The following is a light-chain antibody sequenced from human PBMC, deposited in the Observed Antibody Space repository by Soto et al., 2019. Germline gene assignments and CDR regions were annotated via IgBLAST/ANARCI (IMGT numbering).Light chain of an antibody. Sequence: QSALTQPASVSGSPGQSITISCTGTSSDIGGYNYVSWYQQHPDKAPKLVIYDVSSRPSGVSNRFSGSKSGNTASLTISGLQTEDEADYYCSSYTSSRTLVFGGGTQLTVL. CDR3: SSYTSSRTLV. CDR1: SSDIGGYNY. V-gene: IGLV2-14*03. J-gene: IGLJ2*01. CDR2: DVS.